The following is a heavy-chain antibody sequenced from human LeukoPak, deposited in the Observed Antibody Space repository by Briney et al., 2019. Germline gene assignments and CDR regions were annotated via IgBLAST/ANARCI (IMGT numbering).Heavy chain of an antibody. D-gene: IGHD2-2*01. J-gene: IGHJ3*02. CDR3: ARGGYCTSTICYFLNAFDI. CDR1: GFTFSSHE. CDR2: ISSSGSSSI. Sequence: PGGSLRLSCAASGFTFSSHEMNWVRQAPGKGLEWVSYISSSGSSSIYYADPVKGRFTISRDNAKNSLYLQMNSLRAEDTAVYYCARGGYCTSTICYFLNAFDIWGQGTVVTVSS. V-gene: IGHV3-48*03.